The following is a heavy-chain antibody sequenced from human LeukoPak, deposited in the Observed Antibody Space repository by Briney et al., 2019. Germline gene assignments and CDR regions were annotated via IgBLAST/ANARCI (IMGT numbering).Heavy chain of an antibody. CDR3: ARELYASGLGDY. Sequence: GASVKVSCKASGYTFTSYDINWVRQATGQGLEWMGWISIYNGNTNYTQKLQGRLTMTRDTSTSTAYMELRGLKSDDTAIYYCARELYASGLGDYWGQGTLVTVSS. CDR2: ISIYNGNT. CDR1: GYTFTSYD. J-gene: IGHJ4*02. V-gene: IGHV1-18*01. D-gene: IGHD3-10*01.